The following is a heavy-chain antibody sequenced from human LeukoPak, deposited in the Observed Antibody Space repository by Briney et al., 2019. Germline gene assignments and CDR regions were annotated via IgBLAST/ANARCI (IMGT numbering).Heavy chain of an antibody. J-gene: IGHJ4*02. CDR1: GFTFSSYG. Sequence: GGSLRLSCAASGFTFSSYGMHWVRQAPGKGLEWVAVISYDGSNKYYADSVKGRFTISRDNSKNTLYLQMNSLRAEDTAVYYCAKDRVLTGYYTPYFDYWGQGTLVTVSS. CDR3: AKDRVLTGYYTPYFDY. CDR2: ISYDGSNK. D-gene: IGHD3-9*01. V-gene: IGHV3-30*18.